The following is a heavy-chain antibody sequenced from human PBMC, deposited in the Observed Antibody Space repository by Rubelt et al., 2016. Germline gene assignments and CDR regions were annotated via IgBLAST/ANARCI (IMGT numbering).Heavy chain of an antibody. Sequence: GLEWVSCISGSGTPMYYADSVKGRFTISRDNAKNSPYLQMNSLRVEDTAIYYCARRCDYFDYWGQGTLVPVSS. CDR3: ARRCDYFDY. V-gene: IGHV3-11*01. CDR2: ISGSGTPM. J-gene: IGHJ4*02.